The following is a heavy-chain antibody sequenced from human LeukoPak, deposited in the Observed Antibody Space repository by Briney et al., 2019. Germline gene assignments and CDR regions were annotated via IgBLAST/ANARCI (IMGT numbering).Heavy chain of an antibody. D-gene: IGHD6-13*01. V-gene: IGHV4-34*01. J-gene: IGHJ6*02. CDR3: ARTSIAAPGTHWQYYYYGMDV. CDR1: GGSFSGYY. Sequence: SETLSLTCAVYGGSFSGYYWSWIRQPPGKGLEWIGEINHSGSTNYNPSLKSRVTISVDTSKNQFSLKLSSVTAADTAVYYCARTSIAAPGTHWQYYYYGMDVWGQGTTVTLSS. CDR2: INHSGST.